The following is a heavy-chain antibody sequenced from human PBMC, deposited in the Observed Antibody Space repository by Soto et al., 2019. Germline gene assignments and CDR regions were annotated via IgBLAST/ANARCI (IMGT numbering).Heavy chain of an antibody. V-gene: IGHV4-39*01. D-gene: IGHD3-9*01. CDR3: GRLEGLATISYYFDY. J-gene: IGHJ4*02. Sequence: QLQLQESGPGLVKPSETLSLTCTVSGGSVSSSSYYWGWVRQPPGKGLEWIGSVYYSGSPYYNPSLESRVTISVDKSKNQCSLKLMSLSAADTAVYYCGRLEGLATISYYFDYWGQGALVTVSS. CDR2: VYYSGSP. CDR1: GGSVSSSSYY.